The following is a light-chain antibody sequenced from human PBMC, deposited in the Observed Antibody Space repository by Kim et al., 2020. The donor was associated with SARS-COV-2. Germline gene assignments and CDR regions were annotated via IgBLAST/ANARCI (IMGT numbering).Light chain of an antibody. V-gene: IGLV3-19*01. CDR1: SLRSYY. CDR3: NSRDSSGTWV. CDR2: GKN. Sequence: VALGQTVRITCKGDSLRSYYASWYQQKPGQAPVLVIYGKNNRPSGIPDRFSGSSSGNTASLTITGAQAEDEADYYCNSRDSSGTWVFGGGTKLTVL. J-gene: IGLJ3*02.